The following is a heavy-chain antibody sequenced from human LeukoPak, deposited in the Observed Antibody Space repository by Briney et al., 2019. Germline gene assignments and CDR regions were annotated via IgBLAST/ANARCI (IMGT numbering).Heavy chain of an antibody. J-gene: IGHJ4*02. CDR3: ARDTSRISKLIQLWLIDY. V-gene: IGHV1-18*01. D-gene: IGHD5-18*01. CDR2: ISAYNVNT. Sequence: GPSVKLSCKASGYTLTSYGISWVRESPGPGLEWMGWISAYNVNTNYAQKLQARVTMSTDTSTSTAYMVLRSLRSDDTAVYYCARDTSRISKLIQLWLIDYWGQGTLVTVSS. CDR1: GYTLTSYG.